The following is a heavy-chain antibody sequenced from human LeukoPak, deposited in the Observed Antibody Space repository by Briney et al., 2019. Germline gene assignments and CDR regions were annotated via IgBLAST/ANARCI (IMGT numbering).Heavy chain of an antibody. J-gene: IGHJ4*02. CDR3: ARQPGIAAAGTSSFDY. D-gene: IGHD6-13*01. CDR1: GGSISSGSYY. CDR2: IYTSGST. V-gene: IGHV4-61*02. Sequence: PSQTLSLTCTVSGGSISSGSYYWSWIRQPAGKGLEWIGRIYTSGSTNYNPSLKSRVTISVDTSKNQFSLKLSSVTAADTAVYYCARQPGIAAAGTSSFDYWGQGTLVTVSS.